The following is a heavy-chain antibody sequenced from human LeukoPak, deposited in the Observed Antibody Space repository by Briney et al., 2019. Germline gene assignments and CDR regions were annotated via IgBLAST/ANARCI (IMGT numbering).Heavy chain of an antibody. CDR1: GGTFSSYA. CDR2: IIPIFGTA. J-gene: IGHJ4*02. CDR3: ARGYTMVRGARGLDY. V-gene: IGHV1-69*05. D-gene: IGHD3-10*01. Sequence: SVKVSCKASGGTFSSYAISWVRQAPGQGLEWMGGIIPIFGTANYAQKFQGRVTITTDESTSTAYMELSSLRSEDTAVYYCARGYTMVRGARGLDYWGQGTLVTVSS.